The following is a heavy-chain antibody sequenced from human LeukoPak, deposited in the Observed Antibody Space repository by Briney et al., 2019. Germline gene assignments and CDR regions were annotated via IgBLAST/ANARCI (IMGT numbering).Heavy chain of an antibody. Sequence: GTSVKVSCKASGYTFTCYYMHWVRQAPGQGLEWMGWINPNSGGTNYAQKFQSSVTMTRDTSISTAYMQLSRLSSDDTAVYYCARVSTTVPSYFQHWGQGTLLTVPS. D-gene: IGHD4-17*01. J-gene: IGHJ1*01. CDR3: ARVSTTVPSYFQH. CDR1: GYTFTCYY. CDR2: INPNSGGT. V-gene: IGHV1-2*02.